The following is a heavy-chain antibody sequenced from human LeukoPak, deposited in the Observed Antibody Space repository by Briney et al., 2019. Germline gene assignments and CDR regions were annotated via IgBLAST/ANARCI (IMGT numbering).Heavy chain of an antibody. CDR2: ISSSSSYI. CDR1: GFTFSSYE. CDR3: ARENYGDYSGFDY. D-gene: IGHD4-17*01. V-gene: IGHV3-21*01. Sequence: KSGGSLRLSCAASGFTFSSYEMNWVRQAPGKGLEWVSSISSSSSYIYYADSVKGRFTISRDNAKNSLYLQMNSLRAEDTAVYYCARENYGDYSGFDYWGQGTLVTVSS. J-gene: IGHJ4*02.